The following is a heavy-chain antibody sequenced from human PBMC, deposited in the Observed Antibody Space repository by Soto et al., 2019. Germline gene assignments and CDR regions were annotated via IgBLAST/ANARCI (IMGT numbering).Heavy chain of an antibody. CDR2: IYRSGGT. D-gene: IGHD6-6*01. J-gene: IGHJ6*02. Sequence: PSETLSLTCSVSSGSISTYYWSWIRQPAGKGLEWIGRIYRSGGTNFNPSLMSRVSMSVDTSKNQFSLKLSSVVAADTAVYYCARGPAARVDYGMDVWGQGTTVTVSS. CDR1: SGSISTYY. V-gene: IGHV4-4*07. CDR3: ARGPAARVDYGMDV.